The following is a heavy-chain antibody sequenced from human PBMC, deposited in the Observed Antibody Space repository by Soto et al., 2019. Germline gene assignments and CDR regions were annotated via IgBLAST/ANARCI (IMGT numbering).Heavy chain of an antibody. CDR2: MNPNSGNT. V-gene: IGHV1-8*01. CDR1: GYTFTSYD. CDR3: ARGLGGHIVGATGGAIAFDI. D-gene: IGHD1-26*01. J-gene: IGHJ3*02. Sequence: QVQLVQSGAEVKKPGASVKVSCKASGYTFTSYDINWVRQATGQGLEWMGWMNPNSGNTGYAQKFQGRVPMTRNTSIRTSYMELSSLRSEETAVYYCARGLGGHIVGATGGAIAFDIWGQGTMVTVSS.